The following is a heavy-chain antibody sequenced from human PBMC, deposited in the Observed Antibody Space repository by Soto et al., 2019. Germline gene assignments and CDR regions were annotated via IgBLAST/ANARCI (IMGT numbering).Heavy chain of an antibody. CDR2: IKQDGSGK. CDR3: ARVGDIVVVPAAAPMDV. D-gene: IGHD2-2*01. Sequence: GGSLRLSCAASGFTFSSYWMSWVRQAPGKGLEWVANIKQDGSGKYYVDSVKGRFTISRDNAKNSLYLQMNSLRAEDTAVYYCARVGDIVVVPAAAPMDVWGKGTTVTVSS. CDR1: GFTFSSYW. V-gene: IGHV3-7*01. J-gene: IGHJ6*03.